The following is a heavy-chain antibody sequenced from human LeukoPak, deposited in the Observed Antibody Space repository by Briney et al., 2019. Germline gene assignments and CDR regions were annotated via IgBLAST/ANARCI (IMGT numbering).Heavy chain of an antibody. J-gene: IGHJ4*02. CDR1: GFTFSSYS. V-gene: IGHV3-21*04. D-gene: IGHD3-10*01. Sequence: GGSLRLSCAASGFTFSSYSMNWVRQAPGKGLEWVSSISISSSYIYYADSVKGRFTISRDNAKNSLYLQMNNLRAEDTALYYCARRRVTVVRGVDITSYYFDYWGQGTLVTVSS. CDR3: ARRRVTVVRGVDITSYYFDY. CDR2: ISISSSYI.